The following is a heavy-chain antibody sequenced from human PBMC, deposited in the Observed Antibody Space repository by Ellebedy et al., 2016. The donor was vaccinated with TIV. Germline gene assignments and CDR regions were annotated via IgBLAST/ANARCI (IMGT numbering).Heavy chain of an antibody. CDR3: ARGLPYEVGSAGRLFDH. CDR1: GGSFSGYY. Sequence: MPGGSLRLSCAVYGGSFSGYYWSWIRQPPGKGLEWIGEINHNGRTNYNPSLTSRVTISVDTSKNHLSLKLSYVTAADTTVYYCARGLPYEVGSAGRLFDHWGQGTLVTVSS. V-gene: IGHV4-34*01. CDR2: INHNGRT. D-gene: IGHD6-6*01. J-gene: IGHJ4*02.